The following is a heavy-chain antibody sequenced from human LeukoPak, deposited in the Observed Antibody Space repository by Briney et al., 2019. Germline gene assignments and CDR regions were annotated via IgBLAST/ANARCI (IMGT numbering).Heavy chain of an antibody. CDR2: ISFDGSNK. CDR3: AKEGIAVAGIHFDS. Sequence: GGSLRLSCAASGVTFSSYGMHWVRQAPGKGLEWVAIISFDGSNKYYGDSVKGRFTISRDSSKNTLYLQMNSLRAEDTAVYYCAKEGIAVAGIHFDSWGQGTLVTVSS. V-gene: IGHV3-30*18. J-gene: IGHJ4*02. CDR1: GVTFSSYG. D-gene: IGHD6-19*01.